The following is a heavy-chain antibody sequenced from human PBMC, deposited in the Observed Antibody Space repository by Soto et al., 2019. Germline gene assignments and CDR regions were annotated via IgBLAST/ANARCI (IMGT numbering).Heavy chain of an antibody. J-gene: IGHJ1*01. CDR3: ATHDYGDYFYFQH. D-gene: IGHD4-17*01. CDR2: IYPGDSDT. CDR1: GYSFTNYW. Sequence: PGESLKISCKGSGYSFTNYWIGWVRQMPGKGLEWMGIIYPGDSDTRHSPSFQGQVTISADKSISTAYLQWSSLKASDTAMYYCATHDYGDYFYFQHWGQGTLVTVSS. V-gene: IGHV5-51*01.